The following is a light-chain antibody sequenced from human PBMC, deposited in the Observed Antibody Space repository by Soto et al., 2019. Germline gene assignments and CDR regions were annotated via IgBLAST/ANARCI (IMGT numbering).Light chain of an antibody. CDR3: QQYSAKWT. J-gene: IGKJ1*01. Sequence: DIQMTQSPSTVSASVGDRVTITCRASESISSWLAWFQQKPGKAPKRLIQKASILESGVPSRFSGSESGTEFTLTISSLQPDDFATYFCQQYSAKWTFGQGTKVEIK. CDR2: KAS. V-gene: IGKV1-5*03. CDR1: ESISSW.